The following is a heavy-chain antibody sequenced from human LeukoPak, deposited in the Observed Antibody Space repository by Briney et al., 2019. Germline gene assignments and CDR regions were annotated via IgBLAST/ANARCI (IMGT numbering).Heavy chain of an antibody. Sequence: SETLSLTCAVYGGSFSGYYWSWIRQPPGKGLKWIGEINHSGSTNYNPSLKSRVTISVDTSKNQFSLKLSSVTAADTAVYYCAGILSSTSSVDYWGQGTLVTVSS. CDR3: AGILSSTSSVDY. D-gene: IGHD2-2*01. V-gene: IGHV4-34*01. J-gene: IGHJ4*02. CDR2: INHSGST. CDR1: GGSFSGYY.